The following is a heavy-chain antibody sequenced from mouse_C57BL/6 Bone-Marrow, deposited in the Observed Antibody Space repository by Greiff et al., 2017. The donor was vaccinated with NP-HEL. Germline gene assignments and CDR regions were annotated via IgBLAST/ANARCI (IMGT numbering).Heavy chain of an antibody. J-gene: IGHJ4*01. CDR3: ARAPGYYAMDY. CDR1: GYTFTSYG. Sequence: VQLQQSGAELARPGASVKLSCKASGYTFTSYGISWVKRRTGQGLEWIGEIYPRSGNTYYNEKFKGKATLTADKSSSTAYMELRSLTSEDSAVYFCARAPGYYAMDYWGQGTSVTVSS. V-gene: IGHV1-81*01. CDR2: IYPRSGNT.